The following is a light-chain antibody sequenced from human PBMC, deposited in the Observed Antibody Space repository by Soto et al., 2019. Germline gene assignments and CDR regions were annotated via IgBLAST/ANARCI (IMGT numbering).Light chain of an antibody. CDR1: QSVSSSY. CDR2: GAS. Sequence: EIVLTQSPGTLSLSPGERATLSCRASQSVSSSYLAWYQQKPGQAPRLLIYGASSRATGVPDRFSGSGSGTDFTLTISRLEPEXXXXXXXXXXXXSPLFTFGPGTKVDIK. V-gene: IGKV3-20*01. J-gene: IGKJ3*01. CDR3: XXXXXSPLFT.